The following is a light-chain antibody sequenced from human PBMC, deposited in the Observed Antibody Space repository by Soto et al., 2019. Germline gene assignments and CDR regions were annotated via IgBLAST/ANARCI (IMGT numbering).Light chain of an antibody. Sequence: DIHMTQSPSTLSASVGDRFTITCRASQSISSWLDWYQQKQGKAPKLLIYDVSSLESGVPSRLSGSGSGTEFTIAISSMKNDDFETYYCQQYNSYTWTFGQGTKVDIK. CDR1: QSISSW. CDR3: QQYNSYTWT. J-gene: IGKJ1*01. V-gene: IGKV1-5*01. CDR2: DVS.